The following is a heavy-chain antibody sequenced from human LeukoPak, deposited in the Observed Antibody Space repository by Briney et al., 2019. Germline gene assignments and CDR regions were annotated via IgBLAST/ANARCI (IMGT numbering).Heavy chain of an antibody. V-gene: IGHV4-59*01. CDR1: GGSINNYY. Sequence: SETLSLTCTVSGGSINNYYWSWIRQPPAKGLEWVGYIYYTGSTNYNPSLKSRVTISIDTSKGQFSLKLKSVTAADTVVYYCARLDFSGGRCWGVDYWGQGTLVTVST. J-gene: IGHJ4*02. CDR2: IYYTGST. D-gene: IGHD2-15*01. CDR3: ARLDFSGGRCWGVDY.